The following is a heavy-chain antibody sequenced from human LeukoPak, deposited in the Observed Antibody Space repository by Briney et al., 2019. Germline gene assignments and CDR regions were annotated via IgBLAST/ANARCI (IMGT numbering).Heavy chain of an antibody. CDR2: VYYGRSP. CDR1: GDSISRSTYY. J-gene: IGHJ4*02. V-gene: IGHV4-39*02. CDR3: ARSSGTGTFSY. Sequence: PSETLSLTCTVSGDSISRSTYYWAWIRQPPGKGLEWIGSVYYGRSPYVNPSLESRATISVDTSKNPFSLKMSSVTAADTAVYYCARSSGTGTFSYWGQGTLVTVSS. D-gene: IGHD6-25*01.